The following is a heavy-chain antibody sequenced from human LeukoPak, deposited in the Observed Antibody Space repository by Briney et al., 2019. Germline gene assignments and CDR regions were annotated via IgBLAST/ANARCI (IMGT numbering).Heavy chain of an antibody. CDR3: AKGSQYQLLYVNRFDP. CDR1: GFTFSSYG. CDR2: ISYDGSNK. Sequence: GGSLRLSCAASGFTFSSYGMHWVRQAPGKGLEWVAVISYDGSNKYYADSVKGRFSISRDNSKNTLYLQMNSLRAEDTAVYYCAKGSQYQLLYVNRFDPWGQGTLVTVSS. V-gene: IGHV3-30*18. D-gene: IGHD2-2*02. J-gene: IGHJ5*02.